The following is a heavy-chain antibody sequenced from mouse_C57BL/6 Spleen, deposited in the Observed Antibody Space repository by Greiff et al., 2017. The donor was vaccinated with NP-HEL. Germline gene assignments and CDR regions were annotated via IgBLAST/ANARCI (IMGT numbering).Heavy chain of an antibody. V-gene: IGHV5-4*01. CDR2: ISDGGSYT. J-gene: IGHJ2*01. D-gene: IGHD1-1*01. Sequence: EVKLMESGGGLVKPGGSLKLSCAASGFTFSSYAMSWVRQTPEKRLEWVATISDGGSYTYYPDNVKGRFTISRDNAKNNLYLQMSHLKSEDTAMYYCARDIYYGSLDYWGQGTTLTVSS. CDR1: GFTFSSYA. CDR3: ARDIYYGSLDY.